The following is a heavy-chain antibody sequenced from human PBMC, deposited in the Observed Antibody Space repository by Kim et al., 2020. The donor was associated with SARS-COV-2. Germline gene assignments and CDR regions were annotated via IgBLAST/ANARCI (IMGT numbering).Heavy chain of an antibody. V-gene: IGHV3-9*01. CDR2: IWWDSGSI. CDR3: AKEGVAAGRFDY. J-gene: IGHJ4*02. D-gene: IGHD6-13*01. Sequence: GGSLRLSCAASGFTFGDYAMHWVRQAPGKGLEWVSGIWWDSGSIGYADSVKGRFTISRDNAKNSLYLQMNSLRVEDTALYYCAKEGVAAGRFDYWGQGTL. CDR1: GFTFGDYA.